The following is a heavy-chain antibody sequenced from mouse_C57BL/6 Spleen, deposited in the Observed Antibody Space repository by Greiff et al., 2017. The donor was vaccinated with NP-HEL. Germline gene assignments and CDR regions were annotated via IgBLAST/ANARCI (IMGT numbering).Heavy chain of an antibody. CDR3: ARSGFYYYGSSCMDY. CDR1: GYAFSSYW. Sequence: QVHVKQSGAELVKPGASVKISCKASGYAFSSYWMNWVKQRPGKGLEWIGQIYPGDGDTNYNGKFKGKATLTADKSSSTAYMQLSSLTSEDSAVYFCARSGFYYYGSSCMDYWGQGTSVTVSS. CDR2: IYPGDGDT. V-gene: IGHV1-80*01. J-gene: IGHJ4*01. D-gene: IGHD1-1*01.